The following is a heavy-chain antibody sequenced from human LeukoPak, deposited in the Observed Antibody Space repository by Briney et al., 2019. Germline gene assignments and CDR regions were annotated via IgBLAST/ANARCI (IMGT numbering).Heavy chain of an antibody. Sequence: PGGTLRLSCAASGFTFSSYGMSWVRQAPGKGLEWVSAISGSGGSTYYADSVKGRFTISRDNSKNTLYLQMNSLRAEDTAVYYCAKGGQWLRNNRFDPWGQGTLVTVSS. CDR3: AKGGQWLRNNRFDP. CDR2: ISGSGGST. V-gene: IGHV3-23*01. J-gene: IGHJ5*02. CDR1: GFTFSSYG. D-gene: IGHD5-12*01.